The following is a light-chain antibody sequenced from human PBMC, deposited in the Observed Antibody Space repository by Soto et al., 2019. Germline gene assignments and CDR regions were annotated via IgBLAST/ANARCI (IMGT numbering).Light chain of an antibody. V-gene: IGKV3-20*01. Sequence: EIVLAQSPGTLSLSPGERATLSCRASQSVTNSFLAWYQQKPGQAPRLLIYGASRRATGIPDRFTGSGSGTDFTLTISTLEPQDLGVYYCQQYLSSRLAFGKGTKVEI. J-gene: IGKJ1*01. CDR3: QQYLSSRLA. CDR1: QSVTNSF. CDR2: GAS.